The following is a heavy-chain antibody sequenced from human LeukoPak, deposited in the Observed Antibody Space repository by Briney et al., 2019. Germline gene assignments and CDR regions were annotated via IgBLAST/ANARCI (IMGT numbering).Heavy chain of an antibody. CDR1: GLTVSSNY. CDR2: IFNGGST. CDR3: ARDLKTSGWNGDFDF. D-gene: IGHD6-19*01. J-gene: IGHJ4*02. Sequence: GGPLTLSCVASGLTVSSNYMRWLRQAPGKGLEWVSAIFNGGSTFYADPVTCGFTISRDNSKNTVYLEMNSPKAADKTVYYGARDLKTSGWNGDFDFWGQGTLVTVSS. V-gene: IGHV3-53*01.